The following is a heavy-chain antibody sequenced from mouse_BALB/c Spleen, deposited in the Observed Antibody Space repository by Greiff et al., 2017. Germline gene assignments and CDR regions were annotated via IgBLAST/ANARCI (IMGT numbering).Heavy chain of an antibody. CDR2: ISSGSSTI. V-gene: IGHV5-17*02. CDR1: GFTFSSFG. D-gene: IGHD2-14*01. CDR3: ARGRYDLAY. J-gene: IGHJ3*01. Sequence: EVMLVESGGGLVQPGGSRKLSCAASGFTFSSFGMHWVRQAPEEGLEWVAYISSGSSTIYYADTVKGRFTISRDNPKNTLFLQMTSLRSEDTAMYYCARGRYDLAYWGQGTLVTVSA.